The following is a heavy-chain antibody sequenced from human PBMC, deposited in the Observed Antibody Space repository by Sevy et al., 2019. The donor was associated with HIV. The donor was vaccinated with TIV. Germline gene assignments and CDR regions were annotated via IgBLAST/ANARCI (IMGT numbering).Heavy chain of an antibody. V-gene: IGHV3-72*01. J-gene: IGHJ4*02. CDR1: GFTFSDHY. CDR3: ATHAGIAAAGRVFDY. Sequence: GGSLRLSCAASGFTFSDHYMEWVRQSPGKGLEWVGRTRNKADSYTTEYAASVKGRFTISRDDSKNSLYLQMNSLKTEDTAVYYCATHAGIAAAGRVFDYWGQGSLVTVSS. D-gene: IGHD6-13*01. CDR2: TRNKADSYTT.